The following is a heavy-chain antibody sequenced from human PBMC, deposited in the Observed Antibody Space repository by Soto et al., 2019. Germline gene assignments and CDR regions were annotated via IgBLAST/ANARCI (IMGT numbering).Heavy chain of an antibody. D-gene: IGHD2-21*02. CDR1: GGSISSSNW. V-gene: IGHV4-4*02. CDR3: ARAGAYCGGDCYSRDAFDI. Sequence: SETLSLTCAVSGGSISSSNWWSWVRQPPGKGLEWIGEIYHSGSTNYNPSLKSRFTISVDKSKNQFSLKLSSVTAADTAVYYCARAGAYCGGDCYSRDAFDIWGQGTMVTVSS. CDR2: IYHSGST. J-gene: IGHJ3*02.